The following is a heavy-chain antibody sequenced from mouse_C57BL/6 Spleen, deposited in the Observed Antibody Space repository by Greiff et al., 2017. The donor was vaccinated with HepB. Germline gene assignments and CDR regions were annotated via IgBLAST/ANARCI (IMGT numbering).Heavy chain of an antibody. V-gene: IGHV1-80*01. CDR1: GYAFSSYW. CDR3: ARGALGYDVYYAMDY. CDR2: IYPGDGDT. Sequence: QVQLQQPGAELVKPGASVKISCKASGYAFSSYWMNWVKQRPGKGLEWIGQIYPGDGDTNYNGKFKGKATLTADKSSSTAYMQLSSLTSEDSAVYFCARGALGYDVYYAMDYWGQGTSVTVSS. D-gene: IGHD2-2*01. J-gene: IGHJ4*01.